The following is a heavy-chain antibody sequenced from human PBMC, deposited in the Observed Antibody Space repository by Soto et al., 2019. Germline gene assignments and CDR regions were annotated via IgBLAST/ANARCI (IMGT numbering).Heavy chain of an antibody. D-gene: IGHD5-12*01. J-gene: IGHJ4*02. Sequence: PSETLSLTCAVYGGSFSGYYWSWIRQPPGKGLEWIGEINHSGSTNYNPSLKSRVTISVDTSKNQFSLKLSSVTAADTAVYYCARGRFVYCGYGTPNTFDYRGQGTLVTVSA. CDR3: ARGRFVYCGYGTPNTFDY. CDR1: GGSFSGYY. CDR2: INHSGST. V-gene: IGHV4-34*01.